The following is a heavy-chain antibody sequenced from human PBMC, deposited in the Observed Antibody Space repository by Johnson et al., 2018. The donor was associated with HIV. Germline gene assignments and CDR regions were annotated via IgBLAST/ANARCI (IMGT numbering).Heavy chain of an antibody. V-gene: IGHV3-66*01. CDR3: TTDRVGSGSHDAFDI. Sequence: VQLVESGGGVVQPGRSLRLSCAASGFTVSSNYMSWVRQAPGKGLEWVSVIYSGGSTYYADSVKGRFTISRDNSKNTLYLQMNSLRAEDTAVYYCTTDRVGSGSHDAFDIWGQGTIVTVSS. CDR2: IYSGGST. J-gene: IGHJ3*02. CDR1: GFTVSSNY. D-gene: IGHD1-26*01.